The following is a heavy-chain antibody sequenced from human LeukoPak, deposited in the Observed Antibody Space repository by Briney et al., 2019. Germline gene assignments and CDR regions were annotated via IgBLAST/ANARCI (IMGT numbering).Heavy chain of an antibody. D-gene: IGHD3-10*01. CDR3: ARDRWYYYGSGNVYYYGMDV. CDR1: GGSISSYY. J-gene: IGHJ6*02. V-gene: IGHV4-59*01. Sequence: PSETLSLTCTVSGGSISSYYWSWIRQPPGKGLEWIGYIYYSGSTNYNPSLKSRVTISVDTSKNQFSLKLSSVTAADTAVYYCARDRWYYYGSGNVYYYGMDVWGQGTTVTVSS. CDR2: IYYSGST.